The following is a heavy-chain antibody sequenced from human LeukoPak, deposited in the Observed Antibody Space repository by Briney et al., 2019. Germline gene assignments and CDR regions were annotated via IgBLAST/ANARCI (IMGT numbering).Heavy chain of an antibody. CDR1: GYTFTGYD. V-gene: IGHV1-8*03. Sequence: ASVKVSCKASGYTFTGYDINWVRQATGQGLEWMGWMNPNSGNTGYAQKFQGRVTITRNTSISTAYMELSSLRSEDTAVYYCARATRNPLQHFIVVVIATQYYFDYWGQRTLVTVSS. CDR3: ARATRNPLQHFIVVVIATQYYFDY. D-gene: IGHD2-21*01. CDR2: MNPNSGNT. J-gene: IGHJ4*02.